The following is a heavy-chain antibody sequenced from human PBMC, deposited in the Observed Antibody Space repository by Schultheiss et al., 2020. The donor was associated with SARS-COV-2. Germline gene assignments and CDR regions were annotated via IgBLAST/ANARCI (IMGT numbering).Heavy chain of an antibody. CDR3: ARIRIAAAGKDNWFDP. D-gene: IGHD6-13*01. CDR2: IYWNDDK. Sequence: SGPTLVKPTQTLTLTCTFSGFSLSTSGVGVGWIRQPPGKALEWLALIYWNDDKRYSPSLKSRLTITKDTSKNQVVLTMTNMDPVDTATYYCARIRIAAAGKDNWFDPWGQGTLVTVSS. CDR1: GFSLSTSGVG. J-gene: IGHJ5*02. V-gene: IGHV2-5*01.